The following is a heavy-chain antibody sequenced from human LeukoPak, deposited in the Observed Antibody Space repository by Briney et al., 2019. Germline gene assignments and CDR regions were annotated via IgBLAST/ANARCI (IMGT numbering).Heavy chain of an antibody. Sequence: GRSLRLSCAASGFTFSSYGMHWVRQAPGKGLEWVAVISYDGSNKYYADSVKGRFTISRDNSKNTLYLQMNSLRAEDTAVYYCAKELITFGGVIVTPVDYWGQGTLVTVSS. J-gene: IGHJ4*02. D-gene: IGHD3-16*02. V-gene: IGHV3-30*18. CDR2: ISYDGSNK. CDR1: GFTFSSYG. CDR3: AKELITFGGVIVTPVDY.